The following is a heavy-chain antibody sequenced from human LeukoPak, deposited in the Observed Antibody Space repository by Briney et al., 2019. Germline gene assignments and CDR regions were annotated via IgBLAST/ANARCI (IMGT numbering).Heavy chain of an antibody. CDR2: ITGSGTGT. CDR3: ARGGGDVPIDY. Sequence: PGGSLRLSCAASRFTFSSYVMSWVRQAPGKGLEWVSSITGSGTGTFYADSVRGRFTISRDNSKKTVYLQMNSLRAEDTALYYCARGGGDVPIDYWGQGTLVTVSS. J-gene: IGHJ4*02. D-gene: IGHD2-21*02. V-gene: IGHV3-23*01. CDR1: RFTFSSYV.